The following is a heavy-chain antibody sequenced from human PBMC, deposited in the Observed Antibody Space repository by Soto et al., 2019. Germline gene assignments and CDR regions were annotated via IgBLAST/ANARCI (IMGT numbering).Heavy chain of an antibody. J-gene: IGHJ4*02. CDR2: IYYSGST. D-gene: IGHD4-17*01. CDR3: ARGPEATVTAFDF. V-gene: IGHV4-31*03. CDR1: GGSISSGGYY. Sequence: TSETLSLTCTVSGGSISSGGYYWSWIRQRPGKGLEWIGYIYYSGSTYYNPSLKSRVTISVDTSKNQFSLKLSSVTAADTAVYYCARGPEATVTAFDFWGLGTLVTVSS.